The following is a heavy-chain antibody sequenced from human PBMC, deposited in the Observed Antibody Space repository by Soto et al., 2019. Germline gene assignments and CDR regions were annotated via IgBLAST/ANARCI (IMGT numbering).Heavy chain of an antibody. D-gene: IGHD1-26*01. CDR2: INAGNGYT. Sequence: ASVKVSCKASGYTFANYAMHWVRQAPGQRLECMGWINAGNGYTKYSQKFQDRVTITRDTPASTAYMELSSLRSEDTAVYYCARGGSGSYYDVDYWGQGTLVTVSS. J-gene: IGHJ4*02. V-gene: IGHV1-3*01. CDR3: ARGGSGSYYDVDY. CDR1: GYTFANYA.